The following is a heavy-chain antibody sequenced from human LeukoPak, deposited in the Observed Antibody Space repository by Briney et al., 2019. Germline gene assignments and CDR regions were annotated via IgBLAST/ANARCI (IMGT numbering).Heavy chain of an antibody. Sequence: GGSLRLSCVASGFTFSSYAMHWVRQAPGKGLEWVAVISYDGSNKYYADSVKGRFTISRDNSKNTLYLQMNSLRAEDTAVYYCARNGGIVGANFDYWGQGTLVTVSS. CDR2: ISYDGSNK. V-gene: IGHV3-30-3*01. J-gene: IGHJ4*02. D-gene: IGHD1-26*01. CDR3: ARNGGIVGANFDY. CDR1: GFTFSSYA.